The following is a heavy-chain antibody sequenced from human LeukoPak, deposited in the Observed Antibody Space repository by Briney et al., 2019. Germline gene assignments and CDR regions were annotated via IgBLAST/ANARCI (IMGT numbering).Heavy chain of an antibody. J-gene: IGHJ4*02. CDR2: IIPIFGTA. D-gene: IGHD3-16*02. CDR1: GGTFSSYA. Sequence: ASVKVSCKASGGTFSSYAISWVRQAPGQGLEWMGGIIPIFGTANYAQKFQGRVTITADESTSTAYMELSSLRSEDTAVYYCARGEDYVWGSYRSFDYWGQGTLVTVSS. CDR3: ARGEDYVWGSYRSFDY. V-gene: IGHV1-69*13.